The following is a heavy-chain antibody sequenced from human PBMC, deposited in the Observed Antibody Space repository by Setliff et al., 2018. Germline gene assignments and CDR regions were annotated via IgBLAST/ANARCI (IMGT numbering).Heavy chain of an antibody. CDR1: NFSLTSGFF. J-gene: IGHJ4*02. V-gene: IGHV4-38-2*02. Sequence: SETLSLTCTVSNFSLTSGFFWAWVRQPPGKGLEWIATVYHRGSTDYKPSLQSRVTISIDTSKDQFSLTVTSVTAADTAVYFCATSGFCSSGSCYSFDDWGQGALVTVSS. D-gene: IGHD2-15*01. CDR3: ATSGFCSSGSCYSFDD. CDR2: VYHRGST.